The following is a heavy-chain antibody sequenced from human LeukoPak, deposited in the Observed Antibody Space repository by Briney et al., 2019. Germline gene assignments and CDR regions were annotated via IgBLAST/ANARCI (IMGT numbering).Heavy chain of an antibody. CDR2: ISYDGSNK. CDR1: GFTFSSYA. D-gene: IGHD3-9*01. V-gene: IGHV3-30-3*01. J-gene: IGHJ6*02. Sequence: PGGSLRLSCAASGFTFSSYAMHWVRQAPGKGLEWVAVISYDGSNKYYADSVKGRFTISRDNSKNTLYLQMNSLRAEDTAVYYCARDAYHNYDILTGYYFSYGMDVWGQGTTVTVSS. CDR3: ARDAYHNYDILTGYYFSYGMDV.